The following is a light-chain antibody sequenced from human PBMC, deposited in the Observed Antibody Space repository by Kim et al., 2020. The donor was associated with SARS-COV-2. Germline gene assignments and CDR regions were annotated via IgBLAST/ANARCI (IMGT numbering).Light chain of an antibody. V-gene: IGKV1-8*01. J-gene: IGKJ4*01. CDR1: QYSSSY. Sequence: SASQVDRVTITWRASQYSSSYLAWYQQKPGKAPRLLFYGATTLKSGVPSRFSGGESGTDCTLTINYLQPEDCATYYCQQYYSYPTFGGGTKVDIK. CDR2: GAT. CDR3: QQYYSYPT.